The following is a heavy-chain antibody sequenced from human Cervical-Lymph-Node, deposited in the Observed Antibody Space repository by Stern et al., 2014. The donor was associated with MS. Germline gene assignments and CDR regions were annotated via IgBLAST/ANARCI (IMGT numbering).Heavy chain of an antibody. D-gene: IGHD4-17*01. J-gene: IGHJ4*02. V-gene: IGHV4-61*02. CDR2: IYTSGSP. CDR3: ARGVGTVTTIFDY. CDR1: GGSISSGSYY. Sequence: QVQLQESGPGLVKPSQTLSLTCTVSGGSISSGSYYWSWIRQPAGKGLEWIGRIYTSGSPNYNPSLKSRVTISVDTSKNQFSLKLSSVTAADTAVYYCARGVGTVTTIFDYWGQGTLVTVSS.